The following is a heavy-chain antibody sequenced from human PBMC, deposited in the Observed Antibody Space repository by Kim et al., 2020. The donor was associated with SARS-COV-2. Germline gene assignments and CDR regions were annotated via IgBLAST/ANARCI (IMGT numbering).Heavy chain of an antibody. Sequence: GGSLRLSCAASGFTVSSSYMSWVRQPPGKGLEWVSIIYGGGNTYYADSVKGRFTIYRDNSRNTVYLQMNSLRVEDTAVYYCARVAYDSSGYNNWFDPWGQGTLVTVSS. CDR1: GFTVSSSY. J-gene: IGHJ5*02. CDR2: IYGGGNT. D-gene: IGHD3-22*01. V-gene: IGHV3-66*02. CDR3: ARVAYDSSGYNNWFDP.